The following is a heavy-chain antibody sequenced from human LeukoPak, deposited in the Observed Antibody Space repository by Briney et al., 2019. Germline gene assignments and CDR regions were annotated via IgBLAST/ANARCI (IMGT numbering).Heavy chain of an antibody. CDR1: GFTVSSNY. V-gene: IGHV3-53*01. CDR2: IYSGGST. CDR3: AKEVRNFGSGSYSDY. J-gene: IGHJ4*02. Sequence: GGSLRLSRAASGFTVSSNYMSWVRQAPGKGLEWVSVIYSGGSTYYADSVKGRFTISRDNSKNTLYLQMNSLRAEDTAVYFCAKEVRNFGSGSYSDYWGQGTLVTVSS. D-gene: IGHD3-10*01.